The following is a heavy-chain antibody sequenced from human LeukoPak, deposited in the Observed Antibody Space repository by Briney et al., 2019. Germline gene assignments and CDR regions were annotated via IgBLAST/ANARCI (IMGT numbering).Heavy chain of an antibody. D-gene: IGHD6-13*01. J-gene: IGHJ4*02. CDR3: ARRMVGGATVAAEFDY. CDR1: GGTFSSYA. CDR2: IIPILGTA. V-gene: IGHV1-69*13. Sequence: ASVKVSCKASGGTFSSYAISWVRQAPGQGLEWMGGIIPILGTANYAQKFQGRVTITADESTSTAYMELSSLRSEDTAVYYCARRMVGGATVAAEFDYWGQGTLVTVSS.